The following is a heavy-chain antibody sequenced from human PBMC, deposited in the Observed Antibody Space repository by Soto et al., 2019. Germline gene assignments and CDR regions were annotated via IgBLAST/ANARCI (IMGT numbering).Heavy chain of an antibody. CDR2: ISGSGGST. V-gene: IGHV3-23*01. CDR1: GFTFSSYA. J-gene: IGHJ4*02. Sequence: EVQLLESGGGLVQPGGSLRLSCAAAGFTFSSYAMNWVGQAPGKGLEWVSAISGSGGSTYYADSVKGRFTISRDNSKNTLYLQMNSLRAEDTAVYYCAKGLTVGATTPFDYWGQGTLVTVSS. D-gene: IGHD1-26*01. CDR3: AKGLTVGATTPFDY.